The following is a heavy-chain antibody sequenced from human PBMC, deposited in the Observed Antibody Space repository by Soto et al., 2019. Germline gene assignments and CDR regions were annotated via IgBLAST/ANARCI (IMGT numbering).Heavy chain of an antibody. J-gene: IGHJ4*02. CDR2: ISSSSSTI. CDR3: ASCDSGGSCYW. V-gene: IGHV3-48*01. CDR1: GFTFSSYS. D-gene: IGHD2-15*01. Sequence: PGGSLRLSCAASGFTFSSYSMNWVRQAPGKGLEWVSYISSSSSTIYYADSVKGRFTISRDNAKNSLYLQMNSLRAEDTAVYYCASCDSGGSCYWWGQGTLVTVSS.